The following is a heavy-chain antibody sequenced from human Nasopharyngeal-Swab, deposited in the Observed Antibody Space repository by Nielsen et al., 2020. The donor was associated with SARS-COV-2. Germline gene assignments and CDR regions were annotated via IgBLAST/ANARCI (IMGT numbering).Heavy chain of an antibody. V-gene: IGHV4-34*01. CDR3: ARARGDSSGFSY. J-gene: IGHJ4*01. Sequence: RQAPGKGLEWIGQINHSGSTNYNPSLKSRVTISVDTSKNHFSLELISVTAADTAVYYCARARGDSSGFSYWGQGTLVTVS. CDR2: INHSGST. D-gene: IGHD3-22*01.